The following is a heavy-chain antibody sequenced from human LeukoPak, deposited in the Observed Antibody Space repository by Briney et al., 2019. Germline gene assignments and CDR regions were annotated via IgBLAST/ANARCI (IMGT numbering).Heavy chain of an antibody. J-gene: IGHJ3*02. Sequence: SETLSLTCTVSGGSISSYYWSWIRQPPGKGLEWIGYIYYSGSTNYNPSLKSRVTISVDTSKNQFSLKLSSVTAADTAVYYCARGHIAVAGIRAFDIWGQGTMVTVSS. CDR1: GGSISSYY. CDR3: ARGHIAVAGIRAFDI. V-gene: IGHV4-59*01. D-gene: IGHD6-19*01. CDR2: IYYSGST.